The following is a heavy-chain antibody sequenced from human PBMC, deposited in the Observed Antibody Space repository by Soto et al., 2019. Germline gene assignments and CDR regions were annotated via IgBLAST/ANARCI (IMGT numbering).Heavy chain of an antibody. CDR1: GGSTSTYY. V-gene: IGHV4-59*12. J-gene: IGHJ5*02. CDR2: SYHSGST. D-gene: IGHD2-2*01. CDR3: ARVPDR. Sequence: LSLTCTVSGGSTSTYYCNCIRQPPGKGLGWIWYSYHSGSTYYNPSLKSRVTISVDRSKNQFSLKLSSVTAADTAVYYCARVPDRWGQGTLVTVSS.